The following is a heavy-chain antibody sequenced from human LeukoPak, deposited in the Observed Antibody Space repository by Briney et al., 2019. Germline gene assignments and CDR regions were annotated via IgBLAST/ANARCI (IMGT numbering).Heavy chain of an antibody. Sequence: GRSLRLSCAASGFTFSSYGMHWVRQAPGKGLEWVAVIWYDGSNKYYADSVKGRFTVSRDNSKNTVYLQMNTLRAEDTAVYYCARGAAGGSGGIDYWGQGTLVTVSS. D-gene: IGHD6-13*01. CDR3: ARGAAGGSGGIDY. CDR2: IWYDGSNK. J-gene: IGHJ4*02. V-gene: IGHV3-33*01. CDR1: GFTFSSYG.